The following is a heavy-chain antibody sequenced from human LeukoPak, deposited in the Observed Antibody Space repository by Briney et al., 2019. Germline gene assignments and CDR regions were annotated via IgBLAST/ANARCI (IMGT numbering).Heavy chain of an antibody. J-gene: IGHJ4*02. Sequence: GRSLRLSCAASGFTFDDYAMHWVRQAPGKGLEWVSGISWNSGSIGYADSVKGRFTISRDNAKNSLYLQMNSLRAEDTALYYCARGPITIFGVVIRGAFDYWGQGTLVTVSS. CDR3: ARGPITIFGVVIRGAFDY. D-gene: IGHD3-3*01. CDR1: GFTFDDYA. V-gene: IGHV3-9*01. CDR2: ISWNSGSI.